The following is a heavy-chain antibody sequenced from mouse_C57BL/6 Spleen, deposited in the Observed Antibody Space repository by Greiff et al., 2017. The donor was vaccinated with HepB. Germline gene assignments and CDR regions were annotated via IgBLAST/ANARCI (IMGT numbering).Heavy chain of an antibody. CDR2: ISDGGSYT. CDR1: GFTFSSYA. Sequence: EVNLVESGGGLVKPGGSLKLSCAASGFTFSSYAMSWVRQTPEKRLEWVATISDGGSYTYYPDNVKGRFTISRDNAKNNLYLQMSHLKSEDTAMYYCARDGSSYPYYFDYWGQGTTLTVSS. V-gene: IGHV5-4*01. CDR3: ARDGSSYPYYFDY. J-gene: IGHJ2*01. D-gene: IGHD1-1*01.